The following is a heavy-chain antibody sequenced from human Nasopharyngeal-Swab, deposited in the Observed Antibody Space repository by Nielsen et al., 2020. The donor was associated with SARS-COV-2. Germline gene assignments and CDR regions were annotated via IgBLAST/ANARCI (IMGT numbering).Heavy chain of an antibody. CDR2: IKQDGSEK. CDR1: GFTFSSYW. J-gene: IGHJ4*02. V-gene: IGHV3-7*01. Sequence: GGSLRLSCAASGFTFSSYWMSWVRQAPGKGLEWVANIKQDGSEKYYVDSVKGRFTISRDDAKNSLYLQMNSLRAEDTAVYHCARDCYGFSTTCNLIDYWGQGTLVTVSS. CDR3: ARDCYGFSTTCNLIDY. D-gene: IGHD2/OR15-2a*01.